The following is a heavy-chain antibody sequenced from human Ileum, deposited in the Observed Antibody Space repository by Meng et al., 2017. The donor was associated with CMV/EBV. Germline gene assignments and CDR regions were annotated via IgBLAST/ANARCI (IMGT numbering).Heavy chain of an antibody. J-gene: IGHJ4*02. V-gene: IGHV1-69*04. CDR1: GGTFSSYT. D-gene: IGHD2-2*02. CDR2: IIPILGIA. Sequence: SVKVSCKASGGTFSSYTISWVRQAPGQGLEWMGRIIPILGIANYAQKFQGRVTITADKSTSTDYMELSSLRYEDTAVYYCARERGDCSSTSCYKDGDDYWGQGTLVTVSS. CDR3: ARERGDCSSTSCYKDGDDY.